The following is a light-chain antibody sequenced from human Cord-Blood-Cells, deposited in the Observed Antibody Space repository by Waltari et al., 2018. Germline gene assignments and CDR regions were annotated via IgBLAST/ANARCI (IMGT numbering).Light chain of an antibody. Sequence: QSALTQPASVSGSPGQSITISCTGTSSDVGGYNYVSWYQQHPGKAPKLMIYEVSTRPLGVSNRFSGSKSGNTASLTISGLQAEDEADYYCSSYTSSSTLFGTGTKVTVL. CDR2: EVS. CDR3: SSYTSSSTL. V-gene: IGLV2-14*01. CDR1: SSDVGGYNY. J-gene: IGLJ1*01.